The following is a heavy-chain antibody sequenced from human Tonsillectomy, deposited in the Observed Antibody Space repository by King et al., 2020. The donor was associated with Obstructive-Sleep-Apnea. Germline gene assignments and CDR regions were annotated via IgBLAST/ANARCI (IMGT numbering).Heavy chain of an antibody. J-gene: IGHJ4*02. CDR3: EHSDRILFDY. CDR1: GFSFSTSAVG. Sequence: TLKESGPTLVKPTQTLTLTCTFSGFSFSTSAVGVGWIRQPPGKALEWLALIYWDDDNRNSPSLKSRLTITKDTSKNQVVLTMTNMDPLDTATYYCEHSDRILFDYWGQGTLVTVSS. D-gene: IGHD2-15*01. V-gene: IGHV2-5*02. CDR2: IYWDDDN.